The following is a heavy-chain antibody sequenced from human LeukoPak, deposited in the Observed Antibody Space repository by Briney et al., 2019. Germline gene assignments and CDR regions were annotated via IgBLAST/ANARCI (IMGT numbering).Heavy chain of an antibody. D-gene: IGHD2-2*01. CDR3: ARGRYCDSTNCPYEGGFYYMDV. CDR2: IDHTGST. CDR1: GASFSGYH. J-gene: IGHJ6*03. Sequence: PSETLSLTCAVYGASFSGYHWSWIRPPQGKELDWIGKIDHTGSTIFNPSLKSRLTISVDTPKNQFSLELSSVTAADTAVYYCARGRYCDSTNCPYEGGFYYMDVWGKGTTVIVSS. V-gene: IGHV4-34*01.